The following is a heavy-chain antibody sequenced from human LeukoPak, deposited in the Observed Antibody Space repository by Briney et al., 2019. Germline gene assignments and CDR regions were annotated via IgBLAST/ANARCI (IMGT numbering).Heavy chain of an antibody. D-gene: IGHD2-2*01. V-gene: IGHV4-34*01. Sequence: PSETLSLTCAVYGGSFSGYYWSWIRQPPGKGLEWIGEINHSGSTNYNPSLKSRVTISVDTSKNQFSLKLSSVTAADTAVYYCARGYCSSTSCRFFDYWGQGTLVTVSS. CDR1: GGSFSGYY. CDR2: INHSGST. CDR3: ARGYCSSTSCRFFDY. J-gene: IGHJ4*02.